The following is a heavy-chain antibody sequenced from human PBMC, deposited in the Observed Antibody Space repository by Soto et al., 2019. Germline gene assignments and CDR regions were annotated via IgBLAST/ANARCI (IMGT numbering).Heavy chain of an antibody. D-gene: IGHD2-2*01. CDR2: IYYSGST. CDR1: GCSISSGDYY. V-gene: IGHV4-30-4*01. J-gene: IGHJ3*01. CDR3: VRGDPGACSSTSCSDAFDL. Sequence: QVQLHESGPGLVKPSQTLSLTCTVSGCSISSGDYYWNWIRQPPGKGVEWIGSIYYSGSTYYSPPLKSRVAISVGTSKNQCSLKLTSVTAADTAVYYCVRGDPGACSSTSCSDAFDLWGRGTMVAVSS.